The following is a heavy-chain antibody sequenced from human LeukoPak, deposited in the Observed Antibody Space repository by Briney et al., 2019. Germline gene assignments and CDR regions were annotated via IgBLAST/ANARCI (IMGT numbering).Heavy chain of an antibody. J-gene: IGHJ6*03. CDR3: ARDPTYYYYYYMDV. Sequence: QPGGSLRLSCAGSGFPFSSHGMNWVRQAPGKGLEWVSGISPGGGPTYYADSVKGRFTISRDNAKNTLYLQMNSLRAEDTAVYYCARDPTYYYYYYMDVWGKGTTVTVSS. V-gene: IGHV3-23*01. CDR1: GFPFSSHG. CDR2: ISPGGGPT.